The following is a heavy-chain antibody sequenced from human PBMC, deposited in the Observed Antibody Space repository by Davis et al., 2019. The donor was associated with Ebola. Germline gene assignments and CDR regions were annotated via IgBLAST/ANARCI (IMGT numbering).Heavy chain of an antibody. V-gene: IGHV4-59*12. CDR2: IYYSGST. CDR3: ARDNDPYGGRYKYRPPNAFDL. J-gene: IGHJ3*01. Sequence: PSETLSLTCTVSGGSISSYYWSWIRQPPGKGLEWIGYIYYSGSTNYNPSLKSRVTIFSDTSKNSFSLRLTSVTAADTAIYFCARDNDPYGGRYKYRPPNAFDLWGQGTKVAVSS. CDR1: GGSISSYY. D-gene: IGHD1-26*01.